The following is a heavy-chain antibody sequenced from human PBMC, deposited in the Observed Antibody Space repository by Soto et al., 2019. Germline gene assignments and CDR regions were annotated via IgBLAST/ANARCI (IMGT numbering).Heavy chain of an antibody. CDR3: ARGDYQYSIDY. CDR1: GDSMTSGDYS. CDR2: IYRTGNT. V-gene: IGHV4-30-2*01. J-gene: IGHJ4*02. D-gene: IGHD2-2*01. Sequence: PSETLSLTCTVSGDSMTSGDYSWSWIRQPPGTGLERLGYIYRTGNTHYSPSLKSRVSISQDRSKNQFSLELTSVTAADTAVYYCARGDYQYSIDYWGQGTLVTVSS.